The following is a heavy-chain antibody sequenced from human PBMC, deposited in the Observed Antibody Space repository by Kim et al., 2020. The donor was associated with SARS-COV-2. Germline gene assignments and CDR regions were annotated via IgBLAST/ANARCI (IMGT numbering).Heavy chain of an antibody. V-gene: IGHV4-4*09. D-gene: IGHD1-26*01. Sequence: TSNPSLRSRVTISGDASKNQFSLKLSSGTAADTAVYYCAGTARGANFDYWGRGALVTVSS. CDR3: AGTARGANFDY. J-gene: IGHJ4*02.